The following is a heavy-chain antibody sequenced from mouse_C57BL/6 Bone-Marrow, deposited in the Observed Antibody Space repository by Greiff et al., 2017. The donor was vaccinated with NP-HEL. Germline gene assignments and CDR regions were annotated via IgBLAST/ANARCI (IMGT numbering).Heavy chain of an antibody. V-gene: IGHV1-81*01. Sequence: LQESGAELARPGASVKLSCKASGYTFTSYGISWVKQRTGQGLEWIGEIYPRSGNTYYNEKFKGKATLTADKTSSTAYMELRSLTSEDSAVYFCARSPLYDCGSNPVDYWGQGTTLTVSS. CDR3: ARSPLYDCGSNPVDY. D-gene: IGHD1-1*01. J-gene: IGHJ2*01. CDR1: GYTFTSYG. CDR2: IYPRSGNT.